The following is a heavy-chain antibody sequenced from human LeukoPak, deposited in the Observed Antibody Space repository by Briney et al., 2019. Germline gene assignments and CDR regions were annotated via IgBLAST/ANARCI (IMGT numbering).Heavy chain of an antibody. D-gene: IGHD3-22*01. J-gene: IGHJ2*01. CDR1: GFTFSSYA. CDR3: AKDLRHYDSSGYYHSYWYFDL. Sequence: GGSLRLSCAASGFTFSSYAMSWVRQAPGKGLEWVSAISGSGGSTYYADSVKGRFTISRDNSKNTLYLQMNSLRAEDTAVYYCAKDLRHYDSSGYYHSYWYFDLWGRGTLVTVSS. V-gene: IGHV3-23*01. CDR2: ISGSGGST.